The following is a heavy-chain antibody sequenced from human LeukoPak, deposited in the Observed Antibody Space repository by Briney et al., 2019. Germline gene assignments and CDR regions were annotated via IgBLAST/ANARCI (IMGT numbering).Heavy chain of an antibody. CDR1: GGSISSGVYY. CDR2: IYYSGST. CDR3: ARDRIGGAFDI. V-gene: IGHV4-31*03. Sequence: PSETLSLTGTVSGGSISSGVYYWSWIRQHPGKGLEWSGYIYYSGSTYYNPSLKSRVTISVDTSKNQFSLKLSSVTAADTAVYYCARDRIGGAFDIWGQGTMVTVSS. J-gene: IGHJ3*02. D-gene: IGHD1-26*01.